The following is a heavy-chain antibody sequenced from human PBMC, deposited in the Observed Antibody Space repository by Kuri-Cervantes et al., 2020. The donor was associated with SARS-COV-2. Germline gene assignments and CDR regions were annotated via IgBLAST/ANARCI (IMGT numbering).Heavy chain of an antibody. V-gene: IGHV1-69*04. CDR2: LSPVLRTT. Sequence: SVKVSCKATGDTFSAYAISWARQAPGQGLEWMGRLSPVLRTTHYAQKFQGRLTITADNSTTTAYMDLGSLKSDDTAVYYCAVGGEYQMLGPYLNYWGQGTLVTVSS. CDR3: AVGGEYQMLGPYLNY. J-gene: IGHJ4*02. CDR1: GDTFSAYA. D-gene: IGHD3-16*01.